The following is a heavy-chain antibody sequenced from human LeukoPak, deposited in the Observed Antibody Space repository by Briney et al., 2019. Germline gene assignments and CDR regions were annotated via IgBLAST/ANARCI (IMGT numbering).Heavy chain of an antibody. D-gene: IGHD5-12*01. CDR2: ISYDGINK. Sequence: PGGSLRLSCAASGFAFSSYAMHWVRQAPGKGLEWVTVISYDGINKYYADSAKGRFTISRDNAKNSLYLQMNSLRVDDTAVYYCARSGYGDFDYWGQGARVTVSS. CDR1: GFAFSSYA. CDR3: ARSGYGDFDY. V-gene: IGHV3-30-3*01. J-gene: IGHJ4*02.